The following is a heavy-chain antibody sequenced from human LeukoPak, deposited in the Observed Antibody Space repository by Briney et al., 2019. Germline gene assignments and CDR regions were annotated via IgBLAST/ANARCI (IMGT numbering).Heavy chain of an antibody. V-gene: IGHV3-11*01. Sequence: KPGGSLRLSCAASGFTFSDYYMSWIRQAPGKGLEWVSYISSSGSTIYYADSVKGRFTISRDNAKNSLYLQMNSLRAEDTAVYYCARVGRSYYDFWSGYQLRTGGMDVWGQGTTVTVSS. CDR3: ARVGRSYYDFWSGYQLRTGGMDV. J-gene: IGHJ6*02. CDR1: GFTFSDYY. CDR2: ISSSGSTI. D-gene: IGHD3-3*01.